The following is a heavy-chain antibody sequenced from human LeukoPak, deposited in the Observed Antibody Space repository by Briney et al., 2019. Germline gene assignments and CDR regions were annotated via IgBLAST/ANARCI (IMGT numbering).Heavy chain of an antibody. D-gene: IGHD5-24*01. CDR3: AKDHGDGYNYYYMDV. Sequence: PGGSLRLSCAASGFTFSSYAMSWVRQAPGKGLEWVSAISGSGGSTYYADSVKGRFTISRDNSKNTLYLQMNSLRAEDTAVYYCAKDHGDGYNYYYMDVWGKGTTVTVSS. V-gene: IGHV3-23*01. CDR2: ISGSGGST. J-gene: IGHJ6*03. CDR1: GFTFSSYA.